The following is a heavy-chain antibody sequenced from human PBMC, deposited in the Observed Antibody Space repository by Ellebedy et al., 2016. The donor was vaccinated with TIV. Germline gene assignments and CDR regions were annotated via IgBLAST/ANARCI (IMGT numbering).Heavy chain of an antibody. J-gene: IGHJ6*02. CDR1: GGSFSGYY. D-gene: IGHD3-10*01. Sequence: SETLSLTXAVYGGSFSGYYWSWIRQPPGKGLEWIGEINHSGSTNYNPSLKSRVTISVDTSKNQFSLKLSSVTAADTAVYYCARDGPPGTYGMDVWGQGTTVTVSS. V-gene: IGHV4-34*01. CDR2: INHSGST. CDR3: ARDGPPGTYGMDV.